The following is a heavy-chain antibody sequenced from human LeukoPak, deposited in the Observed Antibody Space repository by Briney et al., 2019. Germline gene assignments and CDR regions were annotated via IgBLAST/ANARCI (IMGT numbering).Heavy chain of an antibody. CDR2: IKANSGGT. D-gene: IGHD3-22*01. V-gene: IGHV1-2*02. Sequence: ASVKVSCKASGYTFTGYYLHWVRQAPGQGLGWMGWIKANSGGTNYAERFQGRATMTRDTSISTVYMDLSRLRPDDTAVYHCATSGYPYNAFDIWGQGTMVTVSS. CDR3: ATSGYPYNAFDI. J-gene: IGHJ3*02. CDR1: GYTFTGYY.